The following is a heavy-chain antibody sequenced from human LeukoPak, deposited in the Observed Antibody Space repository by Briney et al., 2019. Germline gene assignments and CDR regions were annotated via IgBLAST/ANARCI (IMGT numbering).Heavy chain of an antibody. Sequence: GSLRLSCAASGFTFSSYWMSWVRQAPGKGLEWVANIKQDGSEKYYVDSVKSRFTISRDNAKNSLYLQMNSLRAEDTAVYYCARVRSGSYGTGYYFDYWGQGTLVTVSS. CDR1: GFTFSSYW. V-gene: IGHV3-7*01. D-gene: IGHD1-26*01. CDR2: IKQDGSEK. CDR3: ARVRSGSYGTGYYFDY. J-gene: IGHJ4*02.